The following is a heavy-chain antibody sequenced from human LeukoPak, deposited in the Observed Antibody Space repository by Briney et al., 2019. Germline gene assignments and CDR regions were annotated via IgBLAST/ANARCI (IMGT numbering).Heavy chain of an antibody. CDR2: INPSGGST. CDR3: ARGMNSSSYSDWFDP. CDR1: GYTFTSYY. D-gene: IGHD6-13*01. V-gene: IGHV1-46*01. J-gene: IGHJ5*02. Sequence: ASVKVSCKASGYTFTSYYMHWVRQAPGQGLEWMGIINPSGGSTSYAQKFQGRVTMTRDTSISTAYMELSRLRSDDTAVYYCARGMNSSSYSDWFDPWGQGTLVAVSS.